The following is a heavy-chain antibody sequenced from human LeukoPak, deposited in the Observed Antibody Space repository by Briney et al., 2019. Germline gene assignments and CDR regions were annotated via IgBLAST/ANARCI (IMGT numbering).Heavy chain of an antibody. D-gene: IGHD3-16*01. CDR3: ARGAEFDWFDP. CDR2: ISAYNGNT. CDR1: VYTFTSNG. J-gene: IGHJ5*02. V-gene: IGHV1-18*01. Sequence: ASVKVSCKASVYTFTSNGVSWVRQAPGQGRERMGWISAYNGNTHYAQKLQGRVTMTTDTSTNTSYMDVRSLKSDDTAVYFCARGAEFDWFDPWGQGTMVTVSS.